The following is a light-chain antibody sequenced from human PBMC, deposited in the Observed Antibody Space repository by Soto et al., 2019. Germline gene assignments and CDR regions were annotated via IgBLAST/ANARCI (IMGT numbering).Light chain of an antibody. CDR1: SSDVGGYNY. Sequence: QSALTQPASVSGSPGQSITISCTGTSSDVGGYNYVSWYQQHPGKAPKLMIYDVSNRPSGVSNRFSGSKSGNTASLTISGLQAEDEADYYCSSYTSRSTLAGVFGGGTKVTVL. CDR2: DVS. V-gene: IGLV2-14*01. J-gene: IGLJ2*01. CDR3: SSYTSRSTLAGV.